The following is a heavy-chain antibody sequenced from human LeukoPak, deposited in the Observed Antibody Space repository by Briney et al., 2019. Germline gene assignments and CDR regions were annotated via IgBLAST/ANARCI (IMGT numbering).Heavy chain of an antibody. Sequence: APVKVSCKASGGTFSSYAINWVRQATGQGLEWMGWMNPNSGNTGYAQKFQGRVTMTRSTSISTAYMELSSLRSEDTAVYYCAARKLRFLEWLSIDYWGQGTLVTVSS. CDR3: AARKLRFLEWLSIDY. V-gene: IGHV1-8*02. CDR2: MNPNSGNT. D-gene: IGHD3-3*01. CDR1: GGTFSSYA. J-gene: IGHJ4*02.